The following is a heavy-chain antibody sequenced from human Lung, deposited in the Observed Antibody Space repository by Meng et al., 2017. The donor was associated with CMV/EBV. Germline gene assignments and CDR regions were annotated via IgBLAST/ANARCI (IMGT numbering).Heavy chain of an antibody. J-gene: IGHJ4*02. CDR3: AKDNDYDGSGYYFDY. D-gene: IGHD3-22*01. CDR2: ITWDGIST. CDR1: GFSFDDYA. V-gene: IGHV3-43D*04. Sequence: GEXXKISCAASGFSFDDYAMHWVRQAPGKGLEWVSLITWDGISTYYADSVKGRFTISRDNSKNFLYLEMHSLRAEDSAFYYCAKDNDYDGSGYYFDYWGQGXLVTVSS.